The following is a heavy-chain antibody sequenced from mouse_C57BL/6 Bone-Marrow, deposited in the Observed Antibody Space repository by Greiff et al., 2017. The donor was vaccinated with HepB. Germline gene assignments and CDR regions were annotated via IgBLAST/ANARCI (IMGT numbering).Heavy chain of an antibody. J-gene: IGHJ2*01. Sequence: VQLQQSGAELVRPGASVKLSCKASGYTFTDYYINWVKQRPGQGLEWIARIYPGSGNTYYNEKFKGKATLTAEKSSSTAYMELRSLTSEDSAVYFCARRGNYLLFYYWGQGTTLTVSS. CDR3: ARRGNYLLFYY. CDR1: GYTFTDYY. D-gene: IGHD2-1*01. V-gene: IGHV1-76*01. CDR2: IYPGSGNT.